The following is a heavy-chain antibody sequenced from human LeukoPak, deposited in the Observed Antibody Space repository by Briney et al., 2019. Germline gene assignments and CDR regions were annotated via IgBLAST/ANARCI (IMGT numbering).Heavy chain of an antibody. D-gene: IGHD4-11*01. CDR1: GFSFSSYA. J-gene: IGHJ5*02. Sequence: GGSLRLSCAASGFSFSSYAMSWVRQAPGKGLEWVSGISGSGDITYYADSVKGRFTISRDNSKNTLYLQVNSLRAEDTAIYYCAKGGSATITTGGFDPWGQGTLVTVSS. CDR2: ISGSGDIT. CDR3: AKGGSATITTGGFDP. V-gene: IGHV3-23*01.